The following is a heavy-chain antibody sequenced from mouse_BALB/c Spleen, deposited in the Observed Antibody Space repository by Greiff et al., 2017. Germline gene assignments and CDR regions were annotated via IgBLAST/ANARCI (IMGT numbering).Heavy chain of an antibody. V-gene: IGHV7-3*02. J-gene: IGHJ4*01. Sequence: EVQLVESGGGLVQPGGSLRLSCATSGFTFTDYYMSWVRQPPGKALEWLGFIRNKANGYTTEYSASVKGRFTISRDNSQSILYLQMNTLRAEDSATYYCAGDTGAMDYWGQGTSVTVSS. CDR1: GFTFTDYY. CDR3: AGDTGAMDY. CDR2: IRNKANGYTT.